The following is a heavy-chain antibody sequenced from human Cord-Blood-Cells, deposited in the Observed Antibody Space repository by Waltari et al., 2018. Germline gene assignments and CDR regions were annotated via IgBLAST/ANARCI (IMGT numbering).Heavy chain of an antibody. CDR1: GFTFSSYG. CDR3: AKDVGVAARQVYYYMDV. D-gene: IGHD6-6*01. CDR2: ISYDGSNK. J-gene: IGHJ6*03. V-gene: IGHV3-30*18. Sequence: QVQLVESGGGVVQPGRSLRLSCAASGFTFSSYGMHWVRQAPGTGLEWVAVISYDGSNKYYADSVKGRFTISRDNSKNTLYLQMNSLRAEDTAVYYCAKDVGVAARQVYYYMDVWGKGTTVTVSS.